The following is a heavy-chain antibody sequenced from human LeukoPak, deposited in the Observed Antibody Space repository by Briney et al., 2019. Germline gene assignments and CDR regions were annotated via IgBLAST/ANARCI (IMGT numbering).Heavy chain of an antibody. Sequence: GGSLRLSCAASGFNFNAYVMNWVRQAPGKGLEWVSYISSSGSTIYYADSVKGRFTISRDNAKNSLYLQMNSLRAEDTAVYYWAREDLSGYRYYCGMDFWGQGTMVTVSS. CDR2: ISSSGSTI. CDR1: GFNFNAYV. CDR3: AREDLSGYRYYCGMDF. D-gene: IGHD2-2*01. V-gene: IGHV3-48*03. J-gene: IGHJ6*02.